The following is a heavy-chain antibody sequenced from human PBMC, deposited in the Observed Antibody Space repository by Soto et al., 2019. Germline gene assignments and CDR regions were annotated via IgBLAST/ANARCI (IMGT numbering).Heavy chain of an antibody. D-gene: IGHD2-15*01. CDR2: ISTSSTYI. J-gene: IGHJ4*02. CDR3: ARGPIGSFDY. Sequence: EVQLVESGGGLVKPGGSLRLFCAASGFTFSTYSMNWVRQAPGKGLEWVSSISTSSTYIYYADSVKGRFTISRDNAKNSLYLQMNSLRAEDMAVYYCARGPIGSFDYWGQGTLVTVSS. V-gene: IGHV3-21*01. CDR1: GFTFSTYS.